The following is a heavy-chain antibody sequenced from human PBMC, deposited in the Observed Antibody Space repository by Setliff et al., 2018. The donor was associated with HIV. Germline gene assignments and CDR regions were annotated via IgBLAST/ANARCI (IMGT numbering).Heavy chain of an antibody. CDR1: KFIFSSYS. Sequence: GGSLRLSCVASKFIFSSYSMSWVRQAPGKGLEWVANIKQDGSEKYYVDSVKGRFTISRDNAKNSLYLQMNSLRAEDTSVYYCARPIAAAGLFDSWGQGTLVTVSS. CDR3: ARPIAAAGLFDS. V-gene: IGHV3-7*01. D-gene: IGHD6-13*01. CDR2: IKQDGSEK. J-gene: IGHJ4*02.